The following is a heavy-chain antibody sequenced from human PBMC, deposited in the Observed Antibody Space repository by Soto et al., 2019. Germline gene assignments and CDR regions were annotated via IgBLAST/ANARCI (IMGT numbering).Heavy chain of an antibody. CDR1: VFSIVSFGYY. CDR3: ESNMVRGVQGQTRGLAYGMDV. J-gene: IGHJ6*02. CDR2: IYYSGST. V-gene: IGHV4-31*03. Sequence: SETLSLTCTLSVFSIVSFGYYWSWIRQQPWNGLEWIGYIYYSGSTYYNPSLKSRVTISVGTSKNQFSLKLSSVTAADTAVYYCESNMVRGVQGQTRGLAYGMDVWGQGTTVTVSS. D-gene: IGHD3-10*01.